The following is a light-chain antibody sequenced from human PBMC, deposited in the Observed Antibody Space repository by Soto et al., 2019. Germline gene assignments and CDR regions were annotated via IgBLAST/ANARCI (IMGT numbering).Light chain of an antibody. CDR3: ASWDTSLTVYVV. V-gene: IGLV1-51*01. CDR1: TSNIGVNH. CDR2: DND. J-gene: IGLJ2*01. Sequence: QSVLTQPPSVSAAPGQKVTISCSGSTSNIGVNHVSRYQQLPGTAPKLLIYDNDKRPSGIPDRFSASKSGTSATLGITGLQTGDEADYFCASWDTSLTVYVVFGGGTKLTVL.